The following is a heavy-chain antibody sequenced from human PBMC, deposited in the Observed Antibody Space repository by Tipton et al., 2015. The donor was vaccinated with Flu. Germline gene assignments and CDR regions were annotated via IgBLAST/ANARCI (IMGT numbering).Heavy chain of an antibody. CDR2: IFHSGST. V-gene: IGHV4-59*12. Sequence: TLSLTCTVSGASINNYYWSWIRQPPGKGLEWIGSIFHSGSTYYNPSLKSRVTISVDTSKNQFSLKLISVTAADTAVYYCARVSPGVESWFDPWGQGTLVTVSS. CDR3: ARVSPGVESWFDP. J-gene: IGHJ5*02. D-gene: IGHD3-3*01. CDR1: GASINNYY.